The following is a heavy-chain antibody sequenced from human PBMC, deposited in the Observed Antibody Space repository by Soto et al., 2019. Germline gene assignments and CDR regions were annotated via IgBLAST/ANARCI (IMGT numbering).Heavy chain of an antibody. D-gene: IGHD2-15*01. V-gene: IGHV3-23*01. CDR1: GFTFSSYA. Sequence: GGSLRLSCAASGFTFSSYAMSWVRQAPGKGLEWVSAISGSGGSTYYADSVKGRFTISRDNSKNTLYLRMNSLRAEDTAVYYCAKDDCSGGSCYTYFDYWGQGTLVTVSS. J-gene: IGHJ4*02. CDR2: ISGSGGST. CDR3: AKDDCSGGSCYTYFDY.